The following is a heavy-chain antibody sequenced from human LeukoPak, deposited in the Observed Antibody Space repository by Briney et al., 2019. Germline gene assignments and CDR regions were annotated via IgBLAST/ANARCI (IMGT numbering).Heavy chain of an antibody. CDR3: ARRSVSGSYVDY. CDR1: GXTFTKYW. D-gene: IGHD3-10*01. V-gene: IGHV5-51*01. J-gene: IGHJ4*02. CDR2: IYPGDSDT. Sequence: GESLMISFKGSGXTFTKYWIGWVRQLPGEGMEWMGIIYPGDSDTRYSPSFQGQVIISADKSINTAYLQWSSLKASDSAIYYCARRSVSGSYVDYWGQGTLVTVSS.